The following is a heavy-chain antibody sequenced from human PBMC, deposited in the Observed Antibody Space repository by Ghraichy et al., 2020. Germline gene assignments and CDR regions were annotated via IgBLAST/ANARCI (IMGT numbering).Heavy chain of an antibody. CDR2: IYYSGST. D-gene: IGHD3-10*01. CDR3: ARQKSTPMVRGVKVGTSPYNWFDP. CDR1: GGSISSSSYY. J-gene: IGHJ5*02. V-gene: IGHV4-39*01. Sequence: GSLSLTCTVSGGSISSSSYYWGWIRQPPGKGLEWIGSIYYSGSTYYNPSLKSRVTISVDTSKNQFSLKLSSVTAADTAVYYCARQKSTPMVRGVKVGTSPYNWFDPWGQGTLVTVSS.